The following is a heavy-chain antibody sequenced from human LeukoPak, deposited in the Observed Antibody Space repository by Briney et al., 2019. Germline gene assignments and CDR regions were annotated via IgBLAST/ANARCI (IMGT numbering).Heavy chain of an antibody. V-gene: IGHV1-69*13. Sequence: SVTVSCTASGGTFSNYAINWVRQAPGQGLEWMGGTIPLFGTANYAKKFQGRVTITADESTSTAYMELSSLRSEDTAVYYSARTAVYEDDFWSDPVGMDVWGQGTTVTVSS. D-gene: IGHD3-3*01. J-gene: IGHJ6*02. CDR3: ARTAVYEDDFWSDPVGMDV. CDR2: TIPLFGTA. CDR1: GGTFSNYA.